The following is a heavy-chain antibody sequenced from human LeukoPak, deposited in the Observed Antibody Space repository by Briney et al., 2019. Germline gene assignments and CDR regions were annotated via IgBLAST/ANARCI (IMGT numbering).Heavy chain of an antibody. CDR3: ARDQVPSSSWLYYYYYGMDV. J-gene: IGHJ6*02. Sequence: GGSLRLSCAASGFTFSSYAMHWVRQAPGKGLEWVAVISYDGSNKYYADSVKGRFTISRDNSKSTLYLQMNSLRAEDTAVYYCARDQVPSSSWLYYYYYGMDVWGQGTTVTVSS. CDR2: ISYDGSNK. CDR1: GFTFSSYA. V-gene: IGHV3-30-3*01. D-gene: IGHD6-13*01.